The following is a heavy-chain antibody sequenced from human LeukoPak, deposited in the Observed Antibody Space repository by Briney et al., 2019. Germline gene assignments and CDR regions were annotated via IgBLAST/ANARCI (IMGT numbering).Heavy chain of an antibody. CDR1: GYTFTSYD. CDR3: ARLHWESGGIYFYYYMDV. Sequence: ASVKVSCKASGYTFTSYDINWVRQAPGQGLEWMASINPNNGNTAYARKFQGRVTMTRDTSIGTAYLELSALRSEDTAVYYCARLHWESGGIYFYYYMDVWGKGTTVTVSS. CDR2: INPNNGNT. D-gene: IGHD3-16*01. J-gene: IGHJ6*03. V-gene: IGHV1-8*01.